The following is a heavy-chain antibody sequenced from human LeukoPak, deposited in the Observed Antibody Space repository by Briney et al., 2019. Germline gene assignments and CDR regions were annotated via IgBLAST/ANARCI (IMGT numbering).Heavy chain of an antibody. V-gene: IGHV5-51*01. D-gene: IGHD3-10*01. CDR2: IYPGDSDT. CDR1: GYSFTSYW. Sequence: GESLKISCKGSGYSFTSYWIGWVRQMPGKGLEWMGIIYPGDSDTRYSPSFQGQVTISADKSTSTAYLQWSSLKASDTAMYYCARLPVRGVITYNWFDPWGQGTLVTVSS. CDR3: ARLPVRGVITYNWFDP. J-gene: IGHJ5*02.